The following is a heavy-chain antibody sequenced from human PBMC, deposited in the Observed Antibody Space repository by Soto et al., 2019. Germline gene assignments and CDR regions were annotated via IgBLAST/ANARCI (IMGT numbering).Heavy chain of an antibody. CDR3: ARGGSGDIVVVAAIDY. Sequence: PSETLSLTCSVSGGSISSGDYYWSWVRQHPGKGLEWIGYIFYSGSTYYNPSLRSRVTISVDTSKNQFSLKLSSVTAADTAVYYCARGGSGDIVVVAAIDYWGQGTLVTVSS. CDR2: IFYSGST. V-gene: IGHV4-31*03. J-gene: IGHJ4*02. D-gene: IGHD2-15*01. CDR1: GGSISSGDYY.